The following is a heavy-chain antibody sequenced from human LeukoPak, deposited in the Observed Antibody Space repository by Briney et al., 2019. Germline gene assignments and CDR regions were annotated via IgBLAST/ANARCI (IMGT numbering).Heavy chain of an antibody. CDR1: GGSLTIYY. V-gene: IGHV4-59*12. J-gene: IGHJ4*02. Sequence: SETLSLTRTLSGGSLTIYYWSSIRHPPREGVWSVGHIYYSVSTNYNPPLTRRATTSVATSKNKISLKLSSVTDADAAVYFCGRVAAAGNYYFEYWGQGTLVTVSS. D-gene: IGHD6-13*01. CDR3: GRVAAAGNYYFEY. CDR2: IYYSVST.